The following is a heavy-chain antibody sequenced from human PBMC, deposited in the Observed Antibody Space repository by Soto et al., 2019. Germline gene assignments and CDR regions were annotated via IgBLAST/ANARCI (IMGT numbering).Heavy chain of an antibody. CDR3: GHSTLWFGEIDPYFDY. D-gene: IGHD3-10*01. V-gene: IGHV2-5*02. Sequence: QITLKESGPTLVKPTQTLTLTCTFSGFSLSTSGVGVGWIRQPPGKALEWLALIYWDDDKRYSPSLKSRLTITXXTXKXLVVLTITIMDPVDTATYYCGHSTLWFGEIDPYFDYWGQGTLVTVSS. CDR2: IYWDDDK. J-gene: IGHJ4*02. CDR1: GFSLSTSGVG.